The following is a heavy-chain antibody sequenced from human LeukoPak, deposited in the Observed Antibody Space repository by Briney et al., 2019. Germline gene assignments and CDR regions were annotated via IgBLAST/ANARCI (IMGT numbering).Heavy chain of an antibody. CDR3: AREIVRGIQLWLLYY. Sequence: ASVKVSCKASGYTFTSYAMNWVRQASGQGLEWMGWINTNTGNPTYAQGFTGRFVFSLDTSVSTAYLQISSLKAEDTAVYYCAREIVRGIQLWLLYYWGQGTLVTVSS. D-gene: IGHD5-18*01. J-gene: IGHJ4*02. CDR2: INTNTGNP. CDR1: GYTFTSYA. V-gene: IGHV7-4-1*02.